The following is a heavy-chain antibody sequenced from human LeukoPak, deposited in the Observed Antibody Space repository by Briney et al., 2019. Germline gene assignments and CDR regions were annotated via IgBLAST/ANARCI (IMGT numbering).Heavy chain of an antibody. CDR2: IKQDASEK. CDR3: AKTKDYSVLTGYYDY. Sequence: QTGGSLRLSCAASGFTFSSYWMTWVRQAPGKGLEWVANIKQDASEKYFVDSVKGRFTISRDNAKNSLYLQMNSLRAEDTAVYYCAKTKDYSVLTGYYDYWGQGTLVTVSS. V-gene: IGHV3-7*01. CDR1: GFTFSSYW. J-gene: IGHJ4*02. D-gene: IGHD3-9*01.